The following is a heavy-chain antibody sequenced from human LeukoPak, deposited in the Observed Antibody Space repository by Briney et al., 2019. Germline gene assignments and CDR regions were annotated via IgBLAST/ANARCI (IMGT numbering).Heavy chain of an antibody. V-gene: IGHV1-2*02. D-gene: IGHD4-17*01. CDR2: INPNSGDA. Sequence: ASVKVSCKASGYIFTDYYMHWVRQAPGQGLEWMGWINPNSGDANFAQKFQGRVTMTRDTSINTAYMQLSGLTSDDTAVYYCAKDRYGDYVYYAMDVWGKGTTVTVSS. CDR1: GYIFTDYY. CDR3: AKDRYGDYVYYAMDV. J-gene: IGHJ6*04.